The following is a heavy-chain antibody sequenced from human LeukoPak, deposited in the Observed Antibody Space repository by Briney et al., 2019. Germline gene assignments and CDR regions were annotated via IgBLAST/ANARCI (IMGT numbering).Heavy chain of an antibody. CDR3: ARRGGIYY. V-gene: IGHV3-21*01. J-gene: IGHJ4*02. CDR2: ISSSSRNI. Sequence: GGSLRLSCAASGFTFSSYSMNWVRQAPGKGLEWVSVISSSSRNIYYADSVKGRFTISRDNAKSSLSLQMNSLRAEDTAVYYCARRGGIYYWGQGTLVTVSS. CDR1: GFTFSSYS. D-gene: IGHD3-16*01.